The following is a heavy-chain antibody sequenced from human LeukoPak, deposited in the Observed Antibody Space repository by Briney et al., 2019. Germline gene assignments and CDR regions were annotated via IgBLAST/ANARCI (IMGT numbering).Heavy chain of an antibody. J-gene: IGHJ4*02. CDR1: GGSLSSSSYY. CDR2: IYYSGST. Sequence: PSETLSLTCTVSGGSLSSSSYYWGWIRQPPGKGLEWIGSIYYSGSTYDNPSLKSRVTMSVAMSKNQFSLKLNSVTAADTAVYYCARHSSGWLSYFDYWGQGTLVTVSS. V-gene: IGHV4-39*01. CDR3: ARHSSGWLSYFDY. D-gene: IGHD6-19*01.